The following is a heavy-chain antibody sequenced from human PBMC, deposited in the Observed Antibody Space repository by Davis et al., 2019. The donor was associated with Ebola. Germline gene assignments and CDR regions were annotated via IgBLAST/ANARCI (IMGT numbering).Heavy chain of an antibody. J-gene: IGHJ4*02. CDR1: GFTFSNYN. CDR3: ARDLVWNDY. V-gene: IGHV3-48*04. CDR2: ISDDSSST. Sequence: GESLKISCAVSGFTFSNYNMNWVRQTPGKGLEWVSHISDDSSSTYYADPVKGRFTISRDNAKNTLYLQMNSLRAEDTACYYCARDLVWNDYWGQGTLVTVSS. D-gene: IGHD1-1*01.